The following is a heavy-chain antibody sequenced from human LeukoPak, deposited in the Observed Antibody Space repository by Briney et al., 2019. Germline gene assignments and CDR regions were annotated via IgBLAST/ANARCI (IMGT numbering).Heavy chain of an antibody. CDR2: TYYRSKWYN. CDR1: GDSVSSNSAA. Sequence: SQTLSLTCAISGDSVSSNSAAWNWIRQSPSRGLEWLGRTYYRSKWYNDYAVSVKSRITINPDTSKNQFSLQLNPVTPEDTAVYYCAREAGDYYDSSGYYYPGRDYFDYWGQGTLVTVSS. D-gene: IGHD3-22*01. CDR3: AREAGDYYDSSGYYYPGRDYFDY. V-gene: IGHV6-1*01. J-gene: IGHJ4*02.